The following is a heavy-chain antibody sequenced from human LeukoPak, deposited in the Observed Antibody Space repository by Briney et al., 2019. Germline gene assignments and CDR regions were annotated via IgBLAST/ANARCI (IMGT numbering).Heavy chain of an antibody. Sequence: PXKGXEGXAXISYDXSNTYYPHSVKGPFTISRDNSKNTLYLQMNSLRAEDTAVYYCAKDRRPTYYYDSSGYYFDYWGQGTLVTVSS. CDR2: ISYDXSNT. CDR3: AKDRRPTYYYDSSGYYFDY. V-gene: IGHV3-30-3*02. D-gene: IGHD3-22*01. J-gene: IGHJ4*02.